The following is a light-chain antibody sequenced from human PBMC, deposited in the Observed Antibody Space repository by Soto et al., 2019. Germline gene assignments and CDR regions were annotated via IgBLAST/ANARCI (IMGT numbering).Light chain of an antibody. CDR1: SSNIENNY. CDR3: GTWDSSLSGFA. CDR2: ENN. J-gene: IGLJ1*01. V-gene: IGLV1-51*02. Sequence: QSVLTQPPSVSAAPGQKVTISCSGSSSNIENNYVSWYQQLPGTAPKLLIYENNRRPLGIPDRFTGSKSGTSATLGITGLQTGDEADYYCGTWDSSLSGFAFGTGTKVTVL.